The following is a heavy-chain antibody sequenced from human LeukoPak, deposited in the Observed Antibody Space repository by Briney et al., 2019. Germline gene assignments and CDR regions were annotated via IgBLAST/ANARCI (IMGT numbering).Heavy chain of an antibody. J-gene: IGHJ4*02. CDR1: GGSISSSSYY. V-gene: IGHV4-39*07. Sequence: PSETLSLTCTVSGGSISSSSYYWGWIRQPPGKGLEWIGSIYYSGSTYYNPSLKSRVTISVDTSKNQFSLKLSSVTAADTAVYYCASLRVGATDYFDYWGQGTLVTVSS. CDR3: ASLRVGATDYFDY. D-gene: IGHD1-26*01. CDR2: IYYSGST.